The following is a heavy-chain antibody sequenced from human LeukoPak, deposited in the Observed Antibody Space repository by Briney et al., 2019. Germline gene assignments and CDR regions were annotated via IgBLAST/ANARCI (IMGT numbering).Heavy chain of an antibody. V-gene: IGHV1-2*02. CDR3: ARGTGEGYSYGRYYFDY. Sequence: ASVKVSCKTSGYTFTGYYMHWVRQAPGQGLEWMGWINPNSGGTNYAQKFQGRVTMTRDTSMSTAYMELSRLRSDDTAVYYCARGTGEGYSYGRYYFDYWGQGTLVTVSS. CDR2: INPNSGGT. J-gene: IGHJ4*02. D-gene: IGHD5-18*01. CDR1: GYTFTGYY.